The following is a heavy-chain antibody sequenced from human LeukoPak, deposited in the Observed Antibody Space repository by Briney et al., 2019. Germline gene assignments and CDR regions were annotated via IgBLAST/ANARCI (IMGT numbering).Heavy chain of an antibody. Sequence: GASVKVSCKASGYTFTGYYMHWVRQAPGQGLEWMGRINPNSGGTNYAQKFQGRVTMTRDTSISTAYMELSRLRSDDTAVYYCARGYDSSGYSHDAFDIWGQGTVVTVSS. J-gene: IGHJ3*02. V-gene: IGHV1-2*06. CDR3: ARGYDSSGYSHDAFDI. D-gene: IGHD3-22*01. CDR2: INPNSGGT. CDR1: GYTFTGYY.